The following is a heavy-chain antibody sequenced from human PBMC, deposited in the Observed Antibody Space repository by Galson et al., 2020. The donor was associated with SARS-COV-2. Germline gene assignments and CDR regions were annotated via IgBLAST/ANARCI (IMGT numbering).Heavy chain of an antibody. CDR1: GFTFSSYG. CDR2: ISYDGSNK. CDR3: ACYGSGEYYGMDV. D-gene: IGHD3-10*01. V-gene: IGHV3-30*03. Sequence: GESLKISCAASGFTFSSYGMHWVRQAPGKGLEWVAVISYDGSNKYYADSVKGRFTISRDNSKNTLYLQMNSLRAEDTAVYYCACYGSGEYYGMDVWGQGTTVTVSS. J-gene: IGHJ6*02.